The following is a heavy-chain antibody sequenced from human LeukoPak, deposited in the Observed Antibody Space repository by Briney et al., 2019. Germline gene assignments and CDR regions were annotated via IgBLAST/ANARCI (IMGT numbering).Heavy chain of an antibody. D-gene: IGHD5-18*01. J-gene: IGHJ4*02. V-gene: IGHV7-4-1*02. Sequence: GASVKVSCKASGYTFTSYAMNWVRQAPGQGLEWMGWINTNTGNPTYAQGFTGRFVFSLDTSVSTAYLQISSLKAEDTAVYYCATQLRTAMARKPARPPYYFDYWGQGTLVTVSS. CDR2: INTNTGNP. CDR3: ATQLRTAMARKPARPPYYFDY. CDR1: GYTFTSYA.